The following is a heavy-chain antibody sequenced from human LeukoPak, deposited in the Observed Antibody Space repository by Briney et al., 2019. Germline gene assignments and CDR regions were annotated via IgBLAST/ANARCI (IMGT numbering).Heavy chain of an antibody. CDR3: ASLNYYDTSGYFDY. CDR1: GGIFSSYV. Sequence: SVKVSCKASGGIFSSYVISWVRQAPGQGLEWMGGIIPMFGTANYAQKFQDRVTITADKSTSTDYMELSSLRSEDTAVYYCASLNYYDTSGYFDYWGQGTLVTVSS. V-gene: IGHV1-69*06. CDR2: IIPMFGTA. J-gene: IGHJ4*02. D-gene: IGHD3-22*01.